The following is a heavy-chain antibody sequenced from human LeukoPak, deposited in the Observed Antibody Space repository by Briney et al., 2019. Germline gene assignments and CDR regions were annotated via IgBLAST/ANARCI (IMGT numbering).Heavy chain of an antibody. D-gene: IGHD5-24*01. CDR3: ARGRWLQALYYPDY. J-gene: IGHJ4*02. V-gene: IGHV3-7*04. Sequence: GGSLRLSCAASGFTFSSYWMTWVRQAPGKGLESVASIKQDGSEKYYVDSVKGRFTISRDDAKNSRHLQMNSLRAEDTAVYYCARGRWLQALYYPDYWGQGTLVTVSS. CDR2: IKQDGSEK. CDR1: GFTFSSYW.